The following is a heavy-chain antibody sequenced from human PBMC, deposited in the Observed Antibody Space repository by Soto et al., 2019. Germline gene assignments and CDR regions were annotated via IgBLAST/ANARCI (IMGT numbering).Heavy chain of an antibody. CDR1: GGSISSYS. CDR2: IYYSGST. V-gene: IGHV4-59*01. Sequence: QVQLQASGPGLVKPSETLSLTCTVSGGSISSYSWSWIRQPPGKGLEWIGYIYYSGSTNYNPSLKSRVTISVDTSKNQFSLKLSSVTAADTAVYYCARVFGGAFDIWGQGTMVTVSS. CDR3: ARVFGGAFDI. D-gene: IGHD3-3*01. J-gene: IGHJ3*02.